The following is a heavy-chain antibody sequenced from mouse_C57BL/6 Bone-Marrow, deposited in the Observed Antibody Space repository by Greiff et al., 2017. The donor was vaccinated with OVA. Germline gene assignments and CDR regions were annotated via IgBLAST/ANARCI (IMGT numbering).Heavy chain of an antibody. CDR2: IDPSDSYT. CDR3: ALLRRDY. V-gene: IGHV1-59*01. D-gene: IGHD1-1*01. Sequence: QVQLQPGAELVRPGTSVKLSCKASGYTFTSYWMHWVKQRPGQGLEWIGVIDPSDSYTNYNQKFKGKATLTVDTSSSTAYMQLSSLTSEDSAVYYCALLRRDYWGQGTSVTVSS. CDR1: GYTFTSYW. J-gene: IGHJ4*01.